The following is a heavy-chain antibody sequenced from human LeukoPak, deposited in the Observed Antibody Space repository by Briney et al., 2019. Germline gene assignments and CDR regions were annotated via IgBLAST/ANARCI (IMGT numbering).Heavy chain of an antibody. CDR1: GYTFTSYD. D-gene: IGHD6-6*01. Sequence: ASVKVSCKASGYTFTSYDIHWVRQATGQGLEWMGWMNPNSGNTGYAQKFQGRVTITRNTSISTAYMELSSLRSEDTAVYYCARAGIAARSRFDPWGQGTLVTVSS. J-gene: IGHJ5*02. CDR2: MNPNSGNT. V-gene: IGHV1-8*03. CDR3: ARAGIAARSRFDP.